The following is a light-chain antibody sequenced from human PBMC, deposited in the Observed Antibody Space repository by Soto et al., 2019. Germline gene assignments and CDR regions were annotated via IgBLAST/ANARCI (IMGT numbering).Light chain of an antibody. CDR3: QQYNNWPQT. CDR1: QSLSSN. Sequence: EIVMTQSPATLSVSPGERATLSCRASQSLSSNLAWFQQKPGQAPRLLIYGASTRAAGIPARFSGSGSGAEFTLTISSLQSEDFAVYYCQQYNNWPQTFGQGTKWEIK. J-gene: IGKJ1*01. CDR2: GAS. V-gene: IGKV3-15*01.